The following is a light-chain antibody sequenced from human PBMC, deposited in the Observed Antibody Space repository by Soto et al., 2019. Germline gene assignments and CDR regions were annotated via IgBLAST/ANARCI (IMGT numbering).Light chain of an antibody. CDR1: QSITSNF. J-gene: IGKJ4*01. CDR3: HHFADSPT. CDR2: DAS. V-gene: IGKV3D-20*01. Sequence: IVLTQSPVTLSLSPGERATLSCGASQSITSNFVAWYQKKPGLAPRHLIFDASTRAIGIPDRFSGSGSGTDFTLTIRGLEPEDSAVYYCHHFADSPTFGGGTKVEIK.